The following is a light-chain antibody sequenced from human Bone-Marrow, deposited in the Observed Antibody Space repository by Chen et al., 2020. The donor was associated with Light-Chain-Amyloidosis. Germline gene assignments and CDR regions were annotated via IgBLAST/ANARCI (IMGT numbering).Light chain of an antibody. Sequence: SYELTQPPSVSVSPGKTASIPCSGDDLPTKYAYWYQQKPGQAPVLVIHRDTERPSGISERFSGSSSGTTATLTISGVQAEDEADYHCQSADSSGTYEVIFGGGTKLTVL. CDR2: RDT. CDR3: QSADSSGTYEVI. V-gene: IGLV3-25*03. CDR1: DLPTKY. J-gene: IGLJ2*01.